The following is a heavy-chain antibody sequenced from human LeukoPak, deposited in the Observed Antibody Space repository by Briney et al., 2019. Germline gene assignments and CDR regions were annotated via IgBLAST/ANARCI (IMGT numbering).Heavy chain of an antibody. CDR1: GGSISSSSYY. CDR2: IYYSGST. V-gene: IGHV4-39*01. D-gene: IGHD3-3*01. J-gene: IGHJ5*02. CDR3: ARQGVLRFLEWSGDNWFDP. Sequence: SETLSLTCTVSGGSISSSSYYWGWIRQPPGKGLEWIGSIYYSGSTYYNPSLKSRVTISVDTSKSQFSLKLSSVTAADTAVYYCARQGVLRFLEWSGDNWFDPWGQGTLVTVSS.